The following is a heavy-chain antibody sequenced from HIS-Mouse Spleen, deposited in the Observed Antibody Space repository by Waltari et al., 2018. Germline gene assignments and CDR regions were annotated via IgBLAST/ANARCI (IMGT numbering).Heavy chain of an antibody. Sequence: QITLKESGPTLVKPTQTLTLTCTFSGFSLSTSGVGVGWIRQPPGKALEWLALIYWDDDKRYSPSLKSRLTITKDTSKNQVVLTMTNMDPVDTATYYCAHRRLWYSSSFHFDYWGQGTLVTVSS. CDR1: GFSLSTSGVG. CDR2: IYWDDDK. D-gene: IGHD6-13*01. CDR3: AHRRLWYSSSFHFDY. J-gene: IGHJ4*02. V-gene: IGHV2-5*02.